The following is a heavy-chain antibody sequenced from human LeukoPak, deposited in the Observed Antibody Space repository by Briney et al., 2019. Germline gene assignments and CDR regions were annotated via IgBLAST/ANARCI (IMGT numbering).Heavy chain of an antibody. V-gene: IGHV1-18*01. CDR2: ISAYNGKT. Sequence: ASVKVSCKPSRYTFTSYGLSWVRQAPGQGLEWMGWISAYNGKTNYAQKLQGRVTMTTDTSTSTAYMELRSLRSDDTAVYYCARVTMVRGLLSRLYRIDWFDPWGQGTLVTVSS. J-gene: IGHJ5*02. CDR1: RYTFTSYG. CDR3: ARVTMVRGLLSRLYRIDWFDP. D-gene: IGHD3-10*01.